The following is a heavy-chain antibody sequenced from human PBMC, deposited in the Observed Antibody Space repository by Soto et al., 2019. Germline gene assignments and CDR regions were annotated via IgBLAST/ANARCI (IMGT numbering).Heavy chain of an antibody. CDR1: GYTFTGYY. J-gene: IGHJ6*02. D-gene: IGHD6-19*01. CDR2: INPNSGGT. CDR3: ASDRSSGWDQGYGMDV. V-gene: IGHV1-2*02. Sequence: GASVKVSCKASGYTFTGYYMHWVRQAPGQGLEWMGWINPNSGGTNYAQKFQGRVTMTRDTSISTAYMELRSVTAADTAVYYCASDRSSGWDQGYGMDVWGQGTTVTVSS.